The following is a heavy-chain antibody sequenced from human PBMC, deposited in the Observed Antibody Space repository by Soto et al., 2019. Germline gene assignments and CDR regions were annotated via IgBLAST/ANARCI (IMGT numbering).Heavy chain of an antibody. CDR1: GFTFSSYG. D-gene: IGHD3-22*01. J-gene: IGHJ4*02. Sequence: PGGSLRLSCAASGFTFSSYGMHWVRQAPGKGLEWVAVISYDGSNKYYADSVKGRFTISRDNAKNSLYLQMNSLRAEDTAVYYWARDVYDSSGSLDYWGQGTLVTVSS. CDR2: ISYDGSNK. CDR3: ARDVYDSSGSLDY. V-gene: IGHV3-30*03.